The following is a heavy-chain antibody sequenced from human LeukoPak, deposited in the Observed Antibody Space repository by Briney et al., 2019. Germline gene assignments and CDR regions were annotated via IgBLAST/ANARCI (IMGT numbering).Heavy chain of an antibody. J-gene: IGHJ1*01. CDR2: IIPIFGTA. CDR1: GGTFSSYA. Sequence: GASVKVSCKASGGTFSSYAISWVRQAPGQGLEWMGGIIPIFGTANYAQKFQGRVTITADKSTSTAYMELSSLRSEDTAVYYCARTRTLRSTPFQHWGQGTLVTVSS. V-gene: IGHV1-69*06. CDR3: ARTRTLRSTPFQH. D-gene: IGHD4-17*01.